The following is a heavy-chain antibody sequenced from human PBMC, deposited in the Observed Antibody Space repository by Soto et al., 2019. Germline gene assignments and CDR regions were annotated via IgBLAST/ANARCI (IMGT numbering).Heavy chain of an antibody. D-gene: IGHD5-18*01. Sequence: NPSETLSVTCTFSAGSISSGDYYWSWIRQPPGKGLEWIGYIHHSGSTYYNPSLKSRVTISVDTSKKQFSLKLSSVTAADTAVYYCASLYSYGPEYWGQGTLVTVSS. CDR1: AGSISSGDYY. CDR3: ASLYSYGPEY. CDR2: IHHSGST. V-gene: IGHV4-30-4*01. J-gene: IGHJ4*02.